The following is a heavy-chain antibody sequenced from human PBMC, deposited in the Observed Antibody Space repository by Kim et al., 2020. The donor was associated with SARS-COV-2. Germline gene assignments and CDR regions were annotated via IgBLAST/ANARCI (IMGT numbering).Heavy chain of an antibody. CDR2: ISYDGSNK. CDR1: GFTFSSYG. CDR3: AKDRLDGTVTWIQLWLQGAFDI. J-gene: IGHJ3*02. D-gene: IGHD5-18*01. V-gene: IGHV3-30*18. Sequence: GGSLRLSCAASGFTFSSYGMHWVRQAPGKGLEWVAVISYDGSNKYYADSVKGRFTISRDNSKNTLYLQMNSLRAEDTAVYYCAKDRLDGTVTWIQLWLQGAFDIWGQGTMVTVSS.